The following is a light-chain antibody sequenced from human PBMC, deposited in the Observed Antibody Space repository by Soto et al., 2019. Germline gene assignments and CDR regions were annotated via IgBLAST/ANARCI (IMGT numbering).Light chain of an antibody. J-gene: IGLJ1*01. V-gene: IGLV2-8*01. Sequence: QSALTQPPSASGSPGQSVTISCTGTSSDVGGYNYVSWYQQHPGKAPKLMIYEVSKRPSGVPARFSGSKSGNTASLTVSGLQAEYEADYYCSSYACSNNFNVFGTVTKVTV. CDR2: EVS. CDR1: SSDVGGYNY. CDR3: SSYACSNNFNV.